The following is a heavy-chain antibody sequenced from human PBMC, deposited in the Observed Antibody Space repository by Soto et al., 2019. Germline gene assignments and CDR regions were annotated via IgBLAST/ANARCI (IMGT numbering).Heavy chain of an antibody. CDR2: IYYSGST. V-gene: IGHV4-39*01. Sequence: TRSLTCTVSGDSISRSSYSWGWIRQPPGKGLEWIGSIYYSGSTYYNPSLKSRVTISVDTSKNQFSLKLSSVTAADTAAYYGARHGSSSWLNWFDPWGQG. CDR3: ARHGSSSWLNWFDP. D-gene: IGHD6-13*01. CDR1: GDSISRSSYS. J-gene: IGHJ5*02.